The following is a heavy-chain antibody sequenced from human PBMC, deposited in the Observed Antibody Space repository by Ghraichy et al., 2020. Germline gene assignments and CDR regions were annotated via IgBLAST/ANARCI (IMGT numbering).Heavy chain of an antibody. CDR1: GFTFNDFA. Sequence: SLNISCAASGFTFNDFAMHWVRQTPGKGLEWVLGINWNSDDVGYVDSVKGRFYISRDNAKNSLFLQMHSLRPEDTGFYYCAKGRGFAFGIDAFEMWGQGTAVTVSS. D-gene: IGHD3-10*01. V-gene: IGHV3-9*01. J-gene: IGHJ3*02. CDR2: INWNSDDV. CDR3: AKGRGFAFGIDAFEM.